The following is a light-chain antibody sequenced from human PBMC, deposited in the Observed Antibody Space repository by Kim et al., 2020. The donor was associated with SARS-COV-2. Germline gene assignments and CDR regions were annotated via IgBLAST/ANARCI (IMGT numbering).Light chain of an antibody. CDR1: QSVGSN. CDR2: GAS. V-gene: IGKV3-15*01. J-gene: IGKJ1*01. Sequence: SPGERASLPGRASQSVGSNVAWYQQKPGQAPRLLIYGASTRATDIPARFSGSGSGTEFTLIISSLQSEDLADYFCQQYDDWPPWTFGQGNKVDIK. CDR3: QQYDDWPPWT.